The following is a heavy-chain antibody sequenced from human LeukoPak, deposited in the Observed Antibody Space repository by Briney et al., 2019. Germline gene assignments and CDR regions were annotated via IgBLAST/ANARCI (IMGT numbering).Heavy chain of an antibody. CDR3: AGALRLWGGNSGIAFDI. J-gene: IGHJ3*02. CDR2: IYNSGRT. D-gene: IGHD4-23*01. Sequence: SETLSLTCTVPGGSISSYYWSWIRQPPGKGLEWVGYIYNSGRTNYNHSLKSRVTISEDMSNNQFSLKLSSVTAADTAVYYCAGALRLWGGNSGIAFDIWGQGTMVTVSS. V-gene: IGHV4-59*01. CDR1: GGSISSYY.